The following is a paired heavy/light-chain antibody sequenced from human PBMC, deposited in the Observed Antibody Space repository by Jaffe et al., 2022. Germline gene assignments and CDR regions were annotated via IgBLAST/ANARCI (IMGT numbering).Heavy chain of an antibody. CDR3: SLLSIAQDYCSSPTCYVDY. CDR1: GYTFSDYY. D-gene: IGHD2-2*01. J-gene: IGHJ4*02. Sequence: QVQLVQSGAEVKKPGASVKVSCKASGYTFSDYYMHWVRQAPGQGLEWMGRINPNSGGTNYAQKFQGRVTMTRDTSISTAYMDLSRLRSDDTAVYYCSLLSIAQDYCSSPTCYVDYWGQGTLVTVSS. V-gene: IGHV1-2*06. CDR2: INPNSGGT.
Light chain of an antibody. CDR3: MQALQTPLT. Sequence: DIVMTQSPLSLPVTPGEPASISCRSSQSLLHSNGYNYLDWYLQKPGQSPQILIYLGSNRASGVPDRFSGSGSGTDFTLKISRVEAEDVGVYYCMQALQTPLTFGGGTKVEIK. CDR1: QSLLHSNGYNY. J-gene: IGKJ4*01. V-gene: IGKV2-28*01. CDR2: LGS.